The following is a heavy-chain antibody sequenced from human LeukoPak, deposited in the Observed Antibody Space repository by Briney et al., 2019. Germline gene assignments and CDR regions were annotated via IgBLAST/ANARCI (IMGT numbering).Heavy chain of an antibody. Sequence: GGSLRLSCAASGFTFSSYGMHWVRQAPGKGLEWVAFIRYDGSNKYYADSVKGRFTISRDNSKNTLYLQMNSLRAEDTAVYYCATTVTTSGQKRSRYYYYMDVWGKGTTVTISS. J-gene: IGHJ6*03. CDR2: IRYDGSNK. CDR3: ATTVTTSGQKRSRYYYYMDV. V-gene: IGHV3-30*02. CDR1: GFTFSSYG. D-gene: IGHD4-17*01.